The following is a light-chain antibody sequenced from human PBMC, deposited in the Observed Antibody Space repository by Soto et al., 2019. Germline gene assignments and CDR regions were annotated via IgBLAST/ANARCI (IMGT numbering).Light chain of an antibody. CDR2: DDD. CDR3: GSWDSSLSAYV. V-gene: IGLV2-14*03. J-gene: IGLJ1*01. CDR1: SSDVGGYNY. Sequence: QSALTQPASVSGSPGQSITISCTGTSSDVGGYNYVSWYQQHPDKAPKLMIYDDDKRPSGIPDRFSGSKSGTSATLGITGFQTGDEADYYCGSWDSSLSAYVFATGTKVTVL.